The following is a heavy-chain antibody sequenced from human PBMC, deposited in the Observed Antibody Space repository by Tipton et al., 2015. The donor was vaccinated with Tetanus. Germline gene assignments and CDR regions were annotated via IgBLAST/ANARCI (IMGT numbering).Heavy chain of an antibody. Sequence: TLSLTCTVSGGSISPNYWSWIRQPPGKGLEWIGQMSYSGGANYNPYLNSRVTISVDTSKNQFSLRLSSVTAADTAVYFCAGVTAQRTELYFDHWGQGTLVTVSS. V-gene: IGHV4-59*07. CDR3: AGVTAQRTELYFDH. CDR1: GGSISPNY. CDR2: MSYSGGA. J-gene: IGHJ4*02. D-gene: IGHD6-13*01.